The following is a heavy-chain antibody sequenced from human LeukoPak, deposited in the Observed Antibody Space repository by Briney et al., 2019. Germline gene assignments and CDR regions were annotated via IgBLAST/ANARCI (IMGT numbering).Heavy chain of an antibody. CDR1: GFTFSNYA. CDR3: ARDRLGVTKVSYYYGMDV. D-gene: IGHD2-21*02. Sequence: PGGSLRLSCAASGFTFSNYAMSWVRQAPGKGLEWVSSMSGSGGSTYYADSVKGRFTISRDNSKNTLYLQMNSLRVEDTAVYYCARDRLGVTKVSYYYGMDVWGQGTTVTVSS. J-gene: IGHJ6*02. CDR2: MSGSGGST. V-gene: IGHV3-23*01.